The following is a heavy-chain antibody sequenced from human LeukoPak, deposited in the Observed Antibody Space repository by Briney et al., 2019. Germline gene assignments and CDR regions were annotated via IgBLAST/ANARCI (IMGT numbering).Heavy chain of an antibody. Sequence: LAGGSLRLSCAASGFTFSSYAMSWVRQAPGKGLEWVSYISSSGSTIYYADSVKGRFTISRDNAKNSLYLQMNSLRAEDTAVYYCARDRVRGVSAFDIWGQGTMVTVSS. D-gene: IGHD3-10*01. J-gene: IGHJ3*02. CDR3: ARDRVRGVSAFDI. CDR2: ISSSGSTI. CDR1: GFTFSSYA. V-gene: IGHV3-48*04.